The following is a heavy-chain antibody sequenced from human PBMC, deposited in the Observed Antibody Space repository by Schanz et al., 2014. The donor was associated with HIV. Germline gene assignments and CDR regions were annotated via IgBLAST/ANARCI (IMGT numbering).Heavy chain of an antibody. CDR2: FIPVFGTA. D-gene: IGHD2-15*01. CDR1: GGTFNIYG. J-gene: IGHJ1*01. V-gene: IGHV1-69*01. Sequence: QVQLVQSGAEVKKPGSSVKVSCKASGGTFNIYGISWVRQAPGQGLEWMGGFIPVFGTANYAQKFQGRVTMTADESTSTAYMELSSLGSEDTAMYYCARGNLAWCGGGSCYTRFQFFQVWGQGTLITVSS. CDR3: ARGNLAWCGGGSCYTRFQFFQV.